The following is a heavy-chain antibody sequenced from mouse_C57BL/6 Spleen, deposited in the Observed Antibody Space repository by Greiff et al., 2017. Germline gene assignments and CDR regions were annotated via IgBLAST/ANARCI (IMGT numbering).Heavy chain of an antibody. Sequence: DVQLQESGPGLVKPSQSLSLTCSVTGYSITSGYYWNWIRQFPGNKLEWMGYISYDGSNNYNPSLKNRISFTRDTSKNQFFLKLNSVTTEDTATYYCAREGLYLFDYWGQGPTLTVSS. V-gene: IGHV3-6*01. D-gene: IGHD5-5*01. CDR3: AREGLYLFDY. CDR1: GYSITSGYY. J-gene: IGHJ2*01. CDR2: ISYDGSN.